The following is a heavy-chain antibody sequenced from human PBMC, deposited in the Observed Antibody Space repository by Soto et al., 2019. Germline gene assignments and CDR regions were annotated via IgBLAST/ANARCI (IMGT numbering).Heavy chain of an antibody. Sequence: EVQLVASGGDLVKPGGSLRLACAGSGFSFRNAWMSWVRQAPGKGPEWIGRIKSESVGGTTDYAGPVKGRFTVSRDDSKNTVYLHMSSLKIEDTAVYYCLGDWLHPWGQGTLVTVSS. CDR1: GFSFRNAW. D-gene: IGHD7-27*01. CDR2: IKSESVGGTT. V-gene: IGHV3-15*05. J-gene: IGHJ5*02. CDR3: LGDWLHP.